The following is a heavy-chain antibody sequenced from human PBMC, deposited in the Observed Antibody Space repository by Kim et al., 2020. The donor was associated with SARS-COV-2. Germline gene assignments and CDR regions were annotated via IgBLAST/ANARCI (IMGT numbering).Heavy chain of an antibody. CDR2: ISGSGGST. D-gene: IGHD6-13*01. CDR1: GFTFSSYA. Sequence: GGSLRLSCAASGFTFSSYAMSWVRQAPGKGLEWVSAISGSGGSTYYADSVKGRFTISRDNSKNTLYLQMNSLRAEDTAVYYCANLRGSSPLFGSQPFDYWGQGTLVTVSS. CDR3: ANLRGSSPLFGSQPFDY. V-gene: IGHV3-23*01. J-gene: IGHJ4*02.